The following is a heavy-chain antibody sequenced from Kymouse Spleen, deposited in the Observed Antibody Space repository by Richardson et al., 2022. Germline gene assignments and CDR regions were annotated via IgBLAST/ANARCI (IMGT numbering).Heavy chain of an antibody. CDR2: IGTAGDT. D-gene: IGHD3-10*01. CDR1: GFTFSSYD. Sequence: EVQLVESGGGLVQPGGSLRLSCAASGFTFSSYDMHWVRQATGKGLEWVSAIGTAGDTYYPGSVKGRFTISRENAKNSLYLQMNSLRAGDTAVYYCARGYYGSGSYRYYYGMDVWGQGTTVTVSS. CDR3: ARGYYGSGSYRYYYGMDV. J-gene: IGHJ6*02. V-gene: IGHV3-13*01.